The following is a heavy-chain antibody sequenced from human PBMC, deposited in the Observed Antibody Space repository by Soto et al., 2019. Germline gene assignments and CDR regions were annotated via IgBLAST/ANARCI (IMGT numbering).Heavy chain of an antibody. D-gene: IGHD5-12*01. CDR3: ARDRRATRSGNDFPFIRASRFDY. CDR1: GYTFNSYG. J-gene: IGHJ4*02. V-gene: IGHV1-18*01. CDR2: ISDDNGNT. Sequence: QVQLVQSGAEVKKPGASVKVSCKASGYTFNSYGISWVRQAPGQGLEWMGWISDDNGNTKYAQKLQGRVTMTTDTSTSTAYMELRRLRSDDTAVYYCARDRRATRSGNDFPFIRASRFDYWGQGTLVTVSS.